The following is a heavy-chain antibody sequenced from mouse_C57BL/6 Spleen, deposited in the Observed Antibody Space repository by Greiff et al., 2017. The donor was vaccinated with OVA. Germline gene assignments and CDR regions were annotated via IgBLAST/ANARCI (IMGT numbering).Heavy chain of an antibody. CDR1: GYSFTDYN. Sequence: VQLKQSGPELVKPGASVKISCKASGYSFTDYNMNWVKQSNGKSLEWIGVINPNYGPTSYNQKFKGKATLTVDQSSSTAYMQLNSLTSEDSAVYYCARGDYGSSPYYFDYWGQGTTLTVSS. CDR2: INPNYGPT. V-gene: IGHV1-39*01. J-gene: IGHJ2*01. D-gene: IGHD1-1*01. CDR3: ARGDYGSSPYYFDY.